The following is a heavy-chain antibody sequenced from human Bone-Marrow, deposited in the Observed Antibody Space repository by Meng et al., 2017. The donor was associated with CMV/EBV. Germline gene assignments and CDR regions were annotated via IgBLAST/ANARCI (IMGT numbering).Heavy chain of an antibody. Sequence: ASVKVSCKASGYTFTSYDINWVRQATGQGLEWMGWMNPNSGNTGYAQKFQGRVTMTRNTSISTAYMELSSLRSEDTAVYYCARGIITIFGVVHDAFDIWGQGTMVTVSS. V-gene: IGHV1-8*01. J-gene: IGHJ3*02. CDR1: GYTFTSYD. D-gene: IGHD3-3*01. CDR2: MNPNSGNT. CDR3: ARGIITIFGVVHDAFDI.